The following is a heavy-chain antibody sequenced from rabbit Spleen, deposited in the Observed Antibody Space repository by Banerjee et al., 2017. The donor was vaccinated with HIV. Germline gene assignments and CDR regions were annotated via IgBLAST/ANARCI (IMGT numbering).Heavy chain of an antibody. J-gene: IGHJ3*01. D-gene: IGHD1-1*01. CDR2: IGIGSGSA. V-gene: IGHV1S40*01. CDR3: ARPDFTGGAVSIGYTRLDL. Sequence: QSLEESGGGLVQPEGSLTVTCKASGFDFSSNAMCWVRQAPGKGLEWIGCIGIGSGSAYYASWVISRFTISKTSSTTVTLQMTSLTVADTATYFCARPDFTGGAVSIGYTRLDLWGQGTLVTVS. CDR1: GFDFSSNA.